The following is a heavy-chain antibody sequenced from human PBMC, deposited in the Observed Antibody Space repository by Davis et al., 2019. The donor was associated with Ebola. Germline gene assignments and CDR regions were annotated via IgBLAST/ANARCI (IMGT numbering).Heavy chain of an antibody. J-gene: IGHJ4*02. V-gene: IGHV3-30-3*01. Sequence: PGGSLRLSCAATGFTFSRYAMHWVRQAPGKGLEWVAAISYDQSTRYYTDSVQGRFTISRDYSKNMVFLQMDGLRVEDTAVYYCARSLNGGRVETYYFHYWGQGTLVTVSS. D-gene: IGHD7-27*01. CDR1: GFTFSRYA. CDR3: ARSLNGGRVETYYFHY. CDR2: ISYDQSTR.